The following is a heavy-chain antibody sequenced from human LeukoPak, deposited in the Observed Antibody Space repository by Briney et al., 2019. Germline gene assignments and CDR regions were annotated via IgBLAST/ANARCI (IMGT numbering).Heavy chain of an antibody. Sequence: PSETLSLTCAVYGGSFSGYYWTWIRQPPGKGPEWIGEINYSGRTNYTPSLKSRVTISVDTSRNQFSLKVSSVTAADTAIYYCARQGYDILTGYIDAFDIWGQGTMVTVSS. CDR3: ARQGYDILTGYIDAFDI. J-gene: IGHJ3*02. CDR1: GGSFSGYY. D-gene: IGHD3-9*01. CDR2: INYSGRT. V-gene: IGHV4-34*01.